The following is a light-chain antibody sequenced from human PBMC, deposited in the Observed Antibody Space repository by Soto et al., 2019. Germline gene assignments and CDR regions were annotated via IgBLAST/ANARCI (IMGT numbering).Light chain of an antibody. CDR1: QSVSNNY. Sequence: EVVLTQSPGTLSLSPGESATLSCRASQSVSNNYFAWYQQKPGQAPRLLIFGSSDTATGIPDRFSGSGSGTDFTITISRLEPEDFAVYYCQQYGSSPPYTFGQGTKLEIK. CDR2: GSS. CDR3: QQYGSSPPYT. J-gene: IGKJ2*01. V-gene: IGKV3-20*01.